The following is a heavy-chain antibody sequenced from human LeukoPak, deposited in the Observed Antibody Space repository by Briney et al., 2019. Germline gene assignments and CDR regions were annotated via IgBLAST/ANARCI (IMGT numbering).Heavy chain of an antibody. J-gene: IGHJ3*02. Sequence: SETLSLTCAVYGGSFSGYYWSWIRQPPGKGLEWIGEINHSGSTNYNPSLKSRVTISVDTSKNQFSLKLSSVTAADTAVYYCARTAYYYDSSGYFHDAFDIWGQGTMVTVSS. D-gene: IGHD3-22*01. CDR2: INHSGST. CDR1: GGSFSGYY. CDR3: ARTAYYYDSSGYFHDAFDI. V-gene: IGHV4-34*01.